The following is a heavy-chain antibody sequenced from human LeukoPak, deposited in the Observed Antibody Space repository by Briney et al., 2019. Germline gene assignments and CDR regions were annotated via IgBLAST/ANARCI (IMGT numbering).Heavy chain of an antibody. CDR2: TNHIGST. CDR1: GGSFSNYY. Sequence: SETLSLTCAVFGGSFSNYYWSWIRQAPGKGLEWIGETNHIGSTNYEPSLKSRVTISVDTSKNQLSLKMTSVTAADTAVYYCARHSKTTFRRGTFDVWGHGTLVTVSS. V-gene: IGHV4-34*01. J-gene: IGHJ3*01. D-gene: IGHD1-26*01. CDR3: ARHSKTTFRRGTFDV.